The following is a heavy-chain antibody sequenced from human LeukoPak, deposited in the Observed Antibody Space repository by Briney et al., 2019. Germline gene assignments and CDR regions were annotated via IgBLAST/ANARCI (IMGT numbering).Heavy chain of an antibody. CDR1: GFTFSSYW. V-gene: IGHV3-74*01. Sequence: GGSLRLSCAASGFTFSSYWMHWVRQAPGKGLVWVSRINSDGSSTSYAGSVKGRFTISRDNAKNTVYLQMNSLSTEYTGVYYCVRMLNSDFWGQGTLVTVSS. J-gene: IGHJ4*02. CDR3: VRMLNSDF. CDR2: INSDGSST. D-gene: IGHD2/OR15-2a*01.